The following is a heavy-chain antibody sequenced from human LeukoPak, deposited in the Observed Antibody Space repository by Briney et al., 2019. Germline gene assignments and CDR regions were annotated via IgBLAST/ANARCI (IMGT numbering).Heavy chain of an antibody. CDR2: IYTSGRT. CDR3: ARERAYYDFWSGYYSPYYYYYMDV. D-gene: IGHD3-3*01. V-gene: IGHV4-61*02. CDR1: GGSISSGSYY. Sequence: SETLSLTCTVSGGSISSGSYYWSWIRQPAGKGLEWIGRIYTSGRTNYNPSLKSRVTISVDTSKNQFSLKLSSVTAADTAVYYCARERAYYDFWSGYYSPYYYYYMDVWGKGTTVTVSS. J-gene: IGHJ6*03.